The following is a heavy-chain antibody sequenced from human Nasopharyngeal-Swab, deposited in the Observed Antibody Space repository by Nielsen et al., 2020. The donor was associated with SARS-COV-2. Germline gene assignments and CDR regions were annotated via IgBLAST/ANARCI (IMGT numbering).Heavy chain of an antibody. Sequence: WVRQAPGQGLEWMGIINPSGGSTSYAQKFQGRVTMTRDTPTSTVYMELSSLRSEDTAVYYCARVFRWGAFDYWGQGTLVTVSS. V-gene: IGHV1-46*01. D-gene: IGHD3-16*01. J-gene: IGHJ4*02. CDR3: ARVFRWGAFDY. CDR2: INPSGGST.